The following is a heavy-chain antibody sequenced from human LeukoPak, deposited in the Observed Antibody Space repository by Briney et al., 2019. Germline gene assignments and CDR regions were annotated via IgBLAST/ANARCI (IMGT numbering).Heavy chain of an antibody. CDR2: LSYSGRT. D-gene: IGHD2-8*02. J-gene: IGHJ4*02. V-gene: IGHV4-39*07. CDR3: AGVGQLGVVWSYFDD. Sequence: SETLSLTCSVSGGSIIGTNYFWGWIRQPPGKGLEWVGSLSYSGRTFYNPSLQSRVTISLDTPKNQFSLKLTTVTAADTALEYCAGVGQLGVVWSYFDDWGQGTLVFVSS. CDR1: GGSIIGTNYF.